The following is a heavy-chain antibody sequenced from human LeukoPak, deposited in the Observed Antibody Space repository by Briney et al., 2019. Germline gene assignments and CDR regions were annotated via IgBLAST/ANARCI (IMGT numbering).Heavy chain of an antibody. CDR3: ARVSPYGSGSSCDY. CDR1: GFTFSAYN. D-gene: IGHD3-10*01. Sequence: GGSLRLSCAASGFTFSAYNMIWVRQAPGKGLDWVSIISASSSYIFYADSVKGRFTISRDNAKNSLYLPMNSLRAEDTAVYYCARVSPYGSGSSCDYWGQGTPVTVSS. J-gene: IGHJ4*02. V-gene: IGHV3-21*01. CDR2: ISASSSYI.